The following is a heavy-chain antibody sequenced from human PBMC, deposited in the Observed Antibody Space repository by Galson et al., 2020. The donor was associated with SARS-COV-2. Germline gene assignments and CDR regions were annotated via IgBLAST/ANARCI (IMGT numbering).Heavy chain of an antibody. CDR1: GYIFRNYG. CDR3: ARLSPYSRVAPL. D-gene: IGHD6-13*01. V-gene: IGHV1-18*01. CDR2: ISAYDGNT. J-gene: IGHJ4*02. Sequence: ASVKVSCKTSGYIFRNYGISWVRQAPGQGLEWMGWISAYDGNTNYAQQFQGRVTMITDTSTTTAYMELRSLRTDDTAVYYCARLSPYSRVAPLWGQGTLVIVSS.